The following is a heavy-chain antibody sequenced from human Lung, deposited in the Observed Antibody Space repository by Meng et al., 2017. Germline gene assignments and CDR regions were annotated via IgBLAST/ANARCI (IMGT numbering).Heavy chain of an antibody. CDR3: ARHKGHSYGYLYFDY. Sequence: QLQLQESGPGLGRPSETLSSTCPVSGDSIRSSNYYWGWIRQPPGKGLEWIGSMYYSGNIYYNPSLKSRVTISVDTSKNQFSLKVSSVTAADTAVFYCARHKGHSYGYLYFDYWGQGTLVTVSS. D-gene: IGHD5-18*01. V-gene: IGHV4-39*01. J-gene: IGHJ4*02. CDR1: GDSIRSSNYY. CDR2: MYYSGNI.